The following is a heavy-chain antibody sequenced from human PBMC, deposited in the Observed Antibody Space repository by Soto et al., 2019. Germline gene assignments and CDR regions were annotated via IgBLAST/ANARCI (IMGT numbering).Heavy chain of an antibody. CDR2: ISSSGDTI. V-gene: IGHV3-11*01. Sequence: PGGSLRLSCAASGFIFSDYHMTWIRQAPGKGLELVAYISSSGDTISYADSVQGRFTISRDNGKDSLFLQMNSLRADGTAVYYCVRDRRISGINRGLDYWGQETLVTVSS. J-gene: IGHJ4*02. D-gene: IGHD1-20*01. CDR3: VRDRRISGINRGLDY. CDR1: GFIFSDYH.